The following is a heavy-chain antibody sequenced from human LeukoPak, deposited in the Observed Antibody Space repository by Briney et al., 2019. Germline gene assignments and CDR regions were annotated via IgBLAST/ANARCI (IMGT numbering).Heavy chain of an antibody. CDR1: GDSVSSNSAV. Sequence: SQTLSLTCAISGDSVSSNSAVWNWIRQSPSRGLEWLGRTYYRSKWYNGYAVSVKSRITINPDTSKNQFSLQPDSVTPEDTAVYYCASAASYYGDTAFDIWGQGTMVTVSS. J-gene: IGHJ3*02. D-gene: IGHD4-17*01. CDR2: TYYRSKWYN. CDR3: ASAASYYGDTAFDI. V-gene: IGHV6-1*01.